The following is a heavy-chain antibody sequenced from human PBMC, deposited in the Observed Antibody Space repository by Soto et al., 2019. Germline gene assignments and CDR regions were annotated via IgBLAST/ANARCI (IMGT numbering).Heavy chain of an antibody. CDR3: ARGDYHDFWSGAMGYYYDMDV. V-gene: IGHV1-69*06. D-gene: IGHD3-3*01. CDR1: AGTFSSYA. J-gene: IGHJ6*02. Sequence: SAKVSCKACAGTFSSYAITWLRQAPGQGLEWTGGIIPLFGRANHAQKFKGRVTITADKYTSTAYMELSSLRSEDTAVYYCARGDYHDFWSGAMGYYYDMDVWAQGTTLTV. CDR2: IIPLFGRA.